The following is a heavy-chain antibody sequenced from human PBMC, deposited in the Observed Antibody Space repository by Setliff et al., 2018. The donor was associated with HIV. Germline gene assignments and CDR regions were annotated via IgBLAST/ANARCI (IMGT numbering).Heavy chain of an antibody. D-gene: IGHD5-18*01. CDR1: GYTFTNSF. V-gene: IGHV1-46*01. Sequence: ASVKVSCKASGYTFTNSFMHWVRQAPGQGLEWMGIINPSDGATTYAQKFEDRVTMTRDTSTNTVYMELSSLRAEDTAVYYCARAGYSYGLTHADYWGQGTLVTVS. CDR3: ARAGYSYGLTHADY. CDR2: INPSDGAT. J-gene: IGHJ4*02.